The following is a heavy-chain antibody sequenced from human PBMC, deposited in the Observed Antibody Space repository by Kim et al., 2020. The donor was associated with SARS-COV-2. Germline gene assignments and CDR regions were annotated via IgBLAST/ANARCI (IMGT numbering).Heavy chain of an antibody. CDR3: ARGQPSSSWYYYYYGMDV. Sequence: KGRFTISRDNAKNSLYLQMNSRRAEDTAVYYCARGQPSSSWYYYYYGMDVWGQGTTVTVSS. V-gene: IGHV3-11*06. J-gene: IGHJ6*02. D-gene: IGHD6-13*01.